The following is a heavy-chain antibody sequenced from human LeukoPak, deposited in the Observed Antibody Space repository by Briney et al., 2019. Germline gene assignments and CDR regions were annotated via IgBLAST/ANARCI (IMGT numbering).Heavy chain of an antibody. J-gene: IGHJ4*02. CDR3: TRVKGRELLWFGESTPDY. CDR1: GFTFGDYA. Sequence: GRSLRLSCTASGFTFGDYAMSWVRQAPGKGLEWVGFIRSKAYGGTTEYAASVKGRFTISRDDSKSIAYLQMNSLKTEDTVVYYCTRVKGRELLWFGESTPDYWGQGTLVTVSS. D-gene: IGHD3-10*01. V-gene: IGHV3-49*04. CDR2: IRSKAYGGTT.